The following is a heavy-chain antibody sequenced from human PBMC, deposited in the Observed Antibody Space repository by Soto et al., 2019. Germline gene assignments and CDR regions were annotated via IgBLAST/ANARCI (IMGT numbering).Heavy chain of an antibody. CDR2: MNPNSGNT. D-gene: IGHD6-13*01. J-gene: IGHJ4*02. V-gene: IGHV1-8*01. CDR3: ARKLGYSSSWYLDY. Sequence: ASVKVSCKASGYTFTSYDINWVRQATGQGLEWMGWMNPNSGNTGYAQKFQGRVTMTRNTSTSTAYMELSSLRSEDTAVYYCARKLGYSSSWYLDYWGQGTLVTVSS. CDR1: GYTFTSYD.